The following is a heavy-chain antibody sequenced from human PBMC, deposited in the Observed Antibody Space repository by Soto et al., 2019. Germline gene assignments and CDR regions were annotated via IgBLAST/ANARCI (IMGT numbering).Heavy chain of an antibody. D-gene: IGHD2-21*02. Sequence: QVQLQESGPGLVKPSQTLSLTCTVSGGSISSGGYYWSWIRQHPGKGLEWIGYIDYSGSTYYNPSLKSRVTISVDTSTYQISRKLSAVAAADTAVDYCARVCGGDCHNVMDVWGQGTTVTVSS. J-gene: IGHJ6*02. CDR2: IDYSGST. CDR3: ARVCGGDCHNVMDV. CDR1: GGSISSGGYY. V-gene: IGHV4-31*03.